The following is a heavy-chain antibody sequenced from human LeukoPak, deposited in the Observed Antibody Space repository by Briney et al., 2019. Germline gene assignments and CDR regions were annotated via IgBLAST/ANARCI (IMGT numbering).Heavy chain of an antibody. D-gene: IGHD3-22*01. CDR3: AKGNYYDKYGWFDP. CDR2: ISGGGGTT. V-gene: IGHV3-23*01. Sequence: GGSLRLSCAASGFTFSSYWMSWVRQAPGKGLEWVSTISGGGGTTYYADSVKGRFTISRDNSKNTLYLQMNSLRAEDTAVYYCAKGNYYDKYGWFDPWGQGTLVTVSS. CDR1: GFTFSSYW. J-gene: IGHJ5*02.